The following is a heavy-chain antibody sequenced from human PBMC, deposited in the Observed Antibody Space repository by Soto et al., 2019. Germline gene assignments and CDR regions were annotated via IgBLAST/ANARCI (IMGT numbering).Heavy chain of an antibody. V-gene: IGHV1-69*01. Sequence: QVPLVQSGAEVKKPGSSVTVSCKASGGTFSSYAIHWVRQAPGQGLEWMGGIIPMYGPAKYAQRFQGRVTITADESTITFYMELTSLTSHDTSVSYCARVTSMVRGVIDNWFDPWGHGTLVTVSS. J-gene: IGHJ5*02. D-gene: IGHD3-10*01. CDR1: GGTFSSYA. CDR3: ARVTSMVRGVIDNWFDP. CDR2: IIPMYGPA.